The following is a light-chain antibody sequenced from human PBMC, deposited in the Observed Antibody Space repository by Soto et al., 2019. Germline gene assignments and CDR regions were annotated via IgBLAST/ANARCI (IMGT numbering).Light chain of an antibody. CDR1: QSISSW. CDR2: EAS. CDR3: QQYSSYSPIT. V-gene: IGKV1-5*03. J-gene: IGKJ1*01. Sequence: DIQMTQSPSTLSASVGDRVTITCRASQSISSWLAWYQQKPGKAPKLLIYEASVLETVAPSRFSGTGSGTEFTLTINGLQPDDFATYYCQQYSSYSPITFGQGTKVDIK.